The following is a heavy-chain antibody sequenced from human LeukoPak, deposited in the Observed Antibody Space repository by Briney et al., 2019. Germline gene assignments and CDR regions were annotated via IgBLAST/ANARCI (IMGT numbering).Heavy chain of an antibody. V-gene: IGHV1-69*04. CDR1: GGTFSSYA. CDR2: IIPILGIA. D-gene: IGHD3-10*01. Sequence: ASVKVSCKASGGTFSSYAISWVRQAPGQGLEWMGRIIPILGIANYAQEFQGRVTITADKSTSTAYMELSSLRSEDTAVYYCARDYYGSGKYYYYYYGMDVWGQGTTVTVSS. J-gene: IGHJ6*02. CDR3: ARDYYGSGKYYYYYYGMDV.